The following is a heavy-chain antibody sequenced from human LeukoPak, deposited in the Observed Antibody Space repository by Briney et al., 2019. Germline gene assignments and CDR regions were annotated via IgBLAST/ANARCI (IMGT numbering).Heavy chain of an antibody. Sequence: SETLSLTCGVSGGSITITNYWTWVRQPPGKGLEWIGEVNLQGSTNYNPSLMGRVAISVDTSENHISLQLTSVTAADTAVYYCPREGGPYRPLDYSGQGTLVTVSS. CDR2: VNLQGST. V-gene: IGHV4-4*02. CDR1: GGSITITNY. J-gene: IGHJ4*02. CDR3: PREGGPYRPLDY.